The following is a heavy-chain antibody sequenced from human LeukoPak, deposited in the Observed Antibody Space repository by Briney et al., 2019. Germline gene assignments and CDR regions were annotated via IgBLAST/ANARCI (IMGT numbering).Heavy chain of an antibody. CDR1: GFTFSSYA. V-gene: IGHV3-23*01. CDR3: ARSSGSYYGEYYYYVDV. J-gene: IGHJ6*03. D-gene: IGHD1-26*01. Sequence: PGGSLRLSCAASGFTFSSYAMSWVRQAPGKGLEWVSAISGSGGSTYYADSVKGRFTISRDNSKNTLYLQMNSLRAEDTAVYYCARSSGSYYGEYYYYVDVWGKGTTVTVSS. CDR2: ISGSGGST.